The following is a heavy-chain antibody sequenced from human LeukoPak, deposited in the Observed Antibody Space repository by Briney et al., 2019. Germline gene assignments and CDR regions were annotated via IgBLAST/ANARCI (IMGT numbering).Heavy chain of an antibody. V-gene: IGHV4-30-2*01. CDR1: GGSISSGGYS. Sequence: KSSETLSLTCAVSGGSISSGGYSWSWIRQPPGKGLEWIGYIYHSGSTYYNPSLKSRVTISVDTSKNQFSLKLSSVTAADTAVYYCARVNDCSSTSCLLYYYYGMDVWGQGTTVTVSS. D-gene: IGHD2-2*01. J-gene: IGHJ6*02. CDR3: ARVNDCSSTSCLLYYYYGMDV. CDR2: IYHSGST.